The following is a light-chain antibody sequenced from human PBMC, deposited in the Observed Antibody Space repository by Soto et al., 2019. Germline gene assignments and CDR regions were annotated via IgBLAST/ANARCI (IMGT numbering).Light chain of an antibody. CDR1: QSISSD. CDR3: QQYNNWPWT. CDR2: GAS. Sequence: EIVMTQSPATLSVSPGERATLSCRASQSISSDVAWYQQKPGQAPRLLIYGASTTATGIPARFSGSGSGTEFTLTISSLQSEDSAVYYCQQYNNWPWTFGQGTKVDIK. J-gene: IGKJ1*01. V-gene: IGKV3-15*01.